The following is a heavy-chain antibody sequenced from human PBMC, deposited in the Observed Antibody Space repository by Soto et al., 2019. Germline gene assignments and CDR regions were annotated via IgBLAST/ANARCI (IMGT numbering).Heavy chain of an antibody. CDR3: ARANDYGNYRAFDY. CDR1: GFTFDDYG. J-gene: IGHJ4*02. CDR2: INWNGGGT. Sequence: EVQLVESGGGVVRPGGSLRLSCAASGFTFDDYGMSWVRQAPGKGLEWVFGINWNGGGTGYADSVKGRFTISRDNAKNSLYLQMNSLRAADTALYHCARANDYGNYRAFDYWGQGTLVTVSS. D-gene: IGHD4-17*01. V-gene: IGHV3-20*01.